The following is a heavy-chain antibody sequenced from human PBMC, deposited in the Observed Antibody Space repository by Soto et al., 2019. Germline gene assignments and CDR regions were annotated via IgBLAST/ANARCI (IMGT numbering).Heavy chain of an antibody. CDR2: IYYSGST. V-gene: IGHV4-61*01. CDR1: GGSVSSGSYY. D-gene: IGHD3-10*01. CDR3: ASVWFGELSLDD. Sequence: PSETLSLTCTVSGGSVSSGSYYWSWIRQPPGKGLEWIGYIYYSGSTNYNPSLKSRVTISVDTSKNQFSLKLSSVTAADTAVYYWASVWFGELSLDDWGQGTLVTVSS. J-gene: IGHJ4*02.